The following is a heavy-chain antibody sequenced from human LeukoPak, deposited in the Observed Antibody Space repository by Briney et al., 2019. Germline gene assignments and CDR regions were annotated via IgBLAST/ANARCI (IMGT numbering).Heavy chain of an antibody. J-gene: IGHJ4*02. CDR2: INHSGST. CDR1: GGSISSSSYY. Sequence: PSETLSLTCTVSGGSISSSSYYWSWIRQPPGKGLEWIGEINHSGSTNYNESLQSRVTISVDTSENRFSLKLRSVTAADTAVYYCARRYSSGYHFDYWGQGTLVTVSS. CDR3: ARRYSSGYHFDY. V-gene: IGHV4-39*02. D-gene: IGHD6-19*01.